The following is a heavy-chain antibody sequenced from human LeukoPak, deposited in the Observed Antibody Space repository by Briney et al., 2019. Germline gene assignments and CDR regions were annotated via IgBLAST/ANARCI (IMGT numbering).Heavy chain of an antibody. V-gene: IGHV4-34*01. CDR1: GGSFSGDY. CDR3: ARGPNYYGSGGYYRVFDY. CDR2: INHSGST. J-gene: IGHJ4*02. D-gene: IGHD3-10*01. Sequence: SETLSLTCAVYGGSFSGDYWSWIRQPPGKGLEWIGEINHSGSTNYNPSLKSRVTISVDTSKNQFSLKLSSVTAADTAVYYCARGPNYYGSGGYYRVFDYWGQGTLVTVSS.